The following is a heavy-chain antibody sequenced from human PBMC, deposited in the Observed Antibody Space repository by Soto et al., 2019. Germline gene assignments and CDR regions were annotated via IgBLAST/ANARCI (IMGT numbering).Heavy chain of an antibody. CDR2: ISSSSYI. V-gene: IGHV3-21*01. D-gene: IGHD3-16*02. J-gene: IGHJ6*03. CDR1: GFTFSSYS. CDR3: ARDYRHIEYYMDV. Sequence: GESLKISCAASGFTFSSYSMNWVRQAPGKGLEWVSSISSSSYIYYADSVKGRFTISRDNAKNSLYLQMNSLRAEDTAVYYCARDYRHIEYYMDVWGKGTTVTVSS.